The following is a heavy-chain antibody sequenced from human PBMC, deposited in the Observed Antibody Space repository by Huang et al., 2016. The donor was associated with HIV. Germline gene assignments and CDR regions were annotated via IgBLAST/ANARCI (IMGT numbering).Heavy chain of an antibody. CDR2: VNTYSGQT. J-gene: IGHJ4*02. CDR3: ARDFLFKGWYFYHP. Sequence: QDHLVQSGAEVKRPGASVNVSCKSSDSSFTSYGIIWVRQAPGQGLEWMGNVNTYSGQTKVAQKFQGRFTMTADTSTRTVYMELKSLTSDDTAVYYCARDFLFKGWYFYHPWGQGTLVIVSS. CDR1: DSSFTSYG. V-gene: IGHV1-18*04. D-gene: IGHD3-10*01.